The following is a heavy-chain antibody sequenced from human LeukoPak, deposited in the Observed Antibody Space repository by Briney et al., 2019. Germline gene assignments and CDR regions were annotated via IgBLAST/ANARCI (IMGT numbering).Heavy chain of an antibody. CDR2: VYYSGNT. V-gene: IGHV4-59*01. Sequence: SETLSLTCNVSGGSINNYYWSWIRQPPGKGLEWLGYVYYSGNTNYNPSLKSRVTISVDTSKSQFSLKLTSVTAADTAVYYCARVIVVVPIGVYHYYAMDVWGQGTTVTVSS. CDR3: ARVIVVVPIGVYHYYAMDV. J-gene: IGHJ6*02. D-gene: IGHD2-2*01. CDR1: GGSINNYY.